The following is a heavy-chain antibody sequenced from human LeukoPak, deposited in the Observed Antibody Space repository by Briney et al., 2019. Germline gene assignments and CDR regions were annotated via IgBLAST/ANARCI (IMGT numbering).Heavy chain of an antibody. CDR2: INHSGST. CDR1: GGSFSGYY. CDR3: ARDGGSSGSYPY. Sequence: SETLSLTCAVYGGSFSGYYWSWIRQPPGKGLEWIGEINHSGSTNYNPSLKSRVTISVDTSKNQFSLKLSSVTAADTAVYYCARDGGSSGSYPYWGQGTLVTVSS. V-gene: IGHV4-34*01. D-gene: IGHD1-26*01. J-gene: IGHJ4*02.